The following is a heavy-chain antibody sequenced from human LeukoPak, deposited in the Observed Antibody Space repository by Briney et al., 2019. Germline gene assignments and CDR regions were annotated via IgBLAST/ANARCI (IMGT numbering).Heavy chain of an antibody. CDR3: ARDRPPGGIAAAGNYDYYGMDV. Sequence: ASVQVSCKASGGTFSSYAISWVRQAPGQGLECMGGIIPNFGTANYAQKFQGRVTITADESTSTAYMELSSLRSEDTAVYYCARDRPPGGIAAAGNYDYYGMDVWGQGTTVTVSS. CDR1: GGTFSSYA. V-gene: IGHV1-69*01. D-gene: IGHD6-13*01. CDR2: IIPNFGTA. J-gene: IGHJ6*02.